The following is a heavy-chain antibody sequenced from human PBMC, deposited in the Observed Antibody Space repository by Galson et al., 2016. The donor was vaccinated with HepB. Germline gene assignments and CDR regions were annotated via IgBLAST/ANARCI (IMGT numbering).Heavy chain of an antibody. V-gene: IGHV3-33*01. CDR3: AVSSGWRPEFDY. CDR2: IWYDGSNK. J-gene: IGHJ4*02. D-gene: IGHD6-19*01. Sequence: SLRLSCAASGFTFSSYGMHWVRQAPGKGLEWVAVIWYDGSNKYYADSVKGQFTISRDNSKNTLYLQMNSLRAEDTAVYYCAVSSGWRPEFDYWGQGTLVTVSS. CDR1: GFTFSSYG.